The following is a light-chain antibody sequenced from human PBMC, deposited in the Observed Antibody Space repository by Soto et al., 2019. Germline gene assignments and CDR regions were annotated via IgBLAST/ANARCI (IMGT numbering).Light chain of an antibody. V-gene: IGLV7-43*01. CDR1: TGAVTTGYY. J-gene: IGLJ2*01. Sequence: QAVVTQEPSLTVSPGGTVTLTCASSTGAVTTGYYPNWFQQKPGQAPRALIYSTNNKYSWTPARFSGSLLGGKAALTLSGVKPEGEADYYCLLYYGGQLGVFGGGTKLTVL. CDR3: LLYYGGQLGV. CDR2: STN.